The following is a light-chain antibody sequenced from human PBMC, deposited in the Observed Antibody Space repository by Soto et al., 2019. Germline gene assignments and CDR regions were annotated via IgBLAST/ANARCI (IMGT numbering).Light chain of an antibody. CDR1: QTISSW. Sequence: IHMTHSPSTLCVSVGEIVAITFRASQTISSWLAWYQQKPGKAPKLLIYKASTLKSGVPSRFSGSGSGTEFTLTISSLQPDDFATYYCQHYNSYSEAFGQGTKVDIK. V-gene: IGKV1-5*03. J-gene: IGKJ1*01. CDR2: KAS. CDR3: QHYNSYSEA.